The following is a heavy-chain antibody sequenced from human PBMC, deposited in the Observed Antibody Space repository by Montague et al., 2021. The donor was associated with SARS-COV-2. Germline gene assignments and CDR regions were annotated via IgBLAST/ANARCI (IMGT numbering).Heavy chain of an antibody. J-gene: IGHJ6*02. D-gene: IGHD5-18*01. V-gene: IGHV4-59*01. CDR3: ARQEVDTAMVRNYYHYGMDD. Sequence: SETLSLTCTVSGGSISSYYWSWIRQPPGKGLEWSVYIYYSGSTNYNPSLNSRVTISLDTSKNQFSLKLISVTAADTAVYYCARQEVDTAMVRNYYHYGMDDWGQGTLVTVSS. CDR1: GGSISSYY. CDR2: IYYSGST.